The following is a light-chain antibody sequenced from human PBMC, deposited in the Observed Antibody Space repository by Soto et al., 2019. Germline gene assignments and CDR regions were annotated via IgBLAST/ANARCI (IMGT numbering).Light chain of an antibody. CDR1: QSLLHSNGYNY. Sequence: DIVMTQSPLSLPVTPGEPASISCRSSQSLLHSNGYNYLDWYLQKPGQSPQLLIYLGSNRSSGVPDRFSGSGSGTDFTLKISRLVAEDVGVYYCMQALQTPRYTFGQGTKLDIK. V-gene: IGKV2-28*01. J-gene: IGKJ2*01. CDR2: LGS. CDR3: MQALQTPRYT.